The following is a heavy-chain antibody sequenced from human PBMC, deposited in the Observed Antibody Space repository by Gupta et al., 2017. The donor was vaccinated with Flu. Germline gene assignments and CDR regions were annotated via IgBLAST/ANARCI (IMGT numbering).Heavy chain of an antibody. CDR2: ISTGGSDI. J-gene: IGHJ4*02. Sequence: MNWVRQAPGKGLEWVSFISTGGSDIDYADSVKGRFTISRDNAKNSLYLQMNSVRVEDTAVYYCVGETAYGSSSPTTYYFDYWGQGSLVTVSS. CDR3: VGETAYGSSSPTTYYFDY. V-gene: IGHV3-48*03. D-gene: IGHD6-6*01.